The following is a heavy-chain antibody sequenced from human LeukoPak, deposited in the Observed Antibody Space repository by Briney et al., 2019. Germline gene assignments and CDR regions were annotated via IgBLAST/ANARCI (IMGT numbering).Heavy chain of an antibody. J-gene: IGHJ4*02. CDR1: GYAFTGCY. CDR2: INPNSGGT. Sequence: ASVKVSCKASGYAFTGCYMHWVRQAPGQGLEWMGRINPNSGGTNYAQKFQGRVTMTRDTSISTAYMELSRLRSDDTAVYYCARDDFSMYYYDSSGSLGGDYFDYWGQGTLVTVSS. CDR3: ARDDFSMYYYDSSGSLGGDYFDY. V-gene: IGHV1-2*06. D-gene: IGHD3-22*01.